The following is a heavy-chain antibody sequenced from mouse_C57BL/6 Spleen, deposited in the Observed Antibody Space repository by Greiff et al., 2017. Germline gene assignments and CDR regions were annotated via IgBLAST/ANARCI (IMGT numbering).Heavy chain of an antibody. Sequence: EVKLVESGGGLVKPGGSLKLSCAASGFTFSSYAMSWVRQTPEQRLEWVATISDGGSYTYYPDNVKGRFTFSRDNAKNNLYLQMSHLKSEDTAMYYCAREVLLEAMDYWGQGTSVTVSS. CDR1: GFTFSSYA. V-gene: IGHV5-4*01. CDR3: AREVLLEAMDY. CDR2: ISDGGSYT. J-gene: IGHJ4*01. D-gene: IGHD2-12*01.